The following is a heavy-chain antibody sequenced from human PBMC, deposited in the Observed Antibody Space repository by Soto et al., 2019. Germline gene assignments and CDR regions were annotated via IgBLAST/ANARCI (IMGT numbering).Heavy chain of an antibody. CDR3: TTDYGDYDDYFDY. CDR2: IKSKTDGGTT. CDR1: GFTSGNAW. J-gene: IGHJ4*02. D-gene: IGHD4-17*01. V-gene: IGHV3-15*01. Sequence: GGSLRLSCAASGFTSGNAWMSWVRQAPGKGLEWVGRIKSKTDGGTTDYAAPVKGRFTISRDDSKNTLYLQMNSLKTEDTAVYYCTTDYGDYDDYFDYWGQGTLVTVSS.